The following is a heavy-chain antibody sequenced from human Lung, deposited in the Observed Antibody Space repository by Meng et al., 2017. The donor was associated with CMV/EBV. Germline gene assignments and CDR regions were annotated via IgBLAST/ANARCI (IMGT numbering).Heavy chain of an antibody. CDR1: GYTFTSYD. D-gene: IGHD5-12*01. V-gene: IGHV1-8*01. J-gene: IGHJ4*02. CDR3: PRPIVSGYEWLNY. CDR2: MNPNHGNT. Sequence: SVKVSXKASGYTFTSYDINWVRQATGQGLEWMGWMNPNHGNTGYAQKFQGRVTITRHTSLSTAYMELSSLRSEDTAVYYCPRPIVSGYEWLNYWGQGTLVTVSS.